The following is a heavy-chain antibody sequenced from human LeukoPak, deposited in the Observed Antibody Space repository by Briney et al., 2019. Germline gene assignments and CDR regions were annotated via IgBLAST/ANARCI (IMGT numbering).Heavy chain of an antibody. CDR1: GFTFSSYG. D-gene: IGHD2-2*01. J-gene: IGHJ4*02. CDR2: IRYDGSNK. V-gene: IGHV3-30*02. Sequence: GGSLRLSCAASGFTFSSYGMNWVRQAPGKGLEWVAFIRYDGSNKYYADSVKGRFTISRDNSKNTLYLQMNSLRAEDTAVYYCAKVAYIYCSSTSCYPDYWGQGILVTVSS. CDR3: AKVAYIYCSSTSCYPDY.